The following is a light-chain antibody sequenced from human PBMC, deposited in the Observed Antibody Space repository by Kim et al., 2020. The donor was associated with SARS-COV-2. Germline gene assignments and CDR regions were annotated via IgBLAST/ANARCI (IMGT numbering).Light chain of an antibody. CDR2: AAS. V-gene: IGKV1-9*01. CDR3: QQDYRYPLT. J-gene: IGKJ4*01. CDR1: QGISTY. Sequence: IQLTQSPSSLSASVGDRVTITCRASQGISTYLAWYQQKPGKAPELLIYAASTLQTGVPSRFSGSGSGTDFTLTISCLQPEDFATYYCQQDYRYPLTFGGGTKLDIK.